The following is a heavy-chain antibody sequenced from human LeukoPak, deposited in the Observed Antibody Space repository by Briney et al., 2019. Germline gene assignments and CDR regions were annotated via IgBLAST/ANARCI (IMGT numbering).Heavy chain of an antibody. D-gene: IGHD2-8*01. CDR2: VSLSGLT. CDR1: GGSISSYY. Sequence: TPSETLSLTCTVSGGSISSYYWSWIRQPPGQGLEWIGEVSLSGLTNYNPSLSSRVIMALDTSKNHLSLHLTSVTAADTAVYYCSRENGAFSPFGYWGQGYLVTVLS. CDR3: SRENGAFSPFGY. V-gene: IGHV4-59*12. J-gene: IGHJ4*02.